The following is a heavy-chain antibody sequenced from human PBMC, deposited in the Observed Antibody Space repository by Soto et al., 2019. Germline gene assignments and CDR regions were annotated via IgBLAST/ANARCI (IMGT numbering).Heavy chain of an antibody. CDR2: ISYDGSNK. CDR3: ARDRRYYYDNSGPLDY. J-gene: IGHJ4*02. Sequence: SLRLSCAASGFTFSSYAMHWVRQAPGKGLEWVAVISYDGSNKYYADSVKGRFTISRDNSKNTLYLQMNSLRAEDTAVYYCARDRRYYYDNSGPLDYWGQGTLVTVSS. V-gene: IGHV3-30-3*01. D-gene: IGHD3-22*01. CDR1: GFTFSSYA.